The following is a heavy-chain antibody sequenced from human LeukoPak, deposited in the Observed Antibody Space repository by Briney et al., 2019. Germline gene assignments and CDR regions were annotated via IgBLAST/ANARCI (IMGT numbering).Heavy chain of an antibody. Sequence: GGSLRLSCAASGFTFSSYSMNWVRQAPGKGLEWVSSISSSSSTIYYADSVKGRFTISRDNAKNSLYLQMNSLRAEDTAVYYCARDIGKDSSGWYVGYYYYYGMDVWGQGTTVTVSS. J-gene: IGHJ6*02. CDR1: GFTFSSYS. D-gene: IGHD6-19*01. CDR2: ISSSSSTI. V-gene: IGHV3-48*04. CDR3: ARDIGKDSSGWYVGYYYYYGMDV.